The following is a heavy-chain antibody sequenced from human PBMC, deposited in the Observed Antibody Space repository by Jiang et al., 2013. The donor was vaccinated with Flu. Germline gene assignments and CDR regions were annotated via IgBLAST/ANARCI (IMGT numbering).Heavy chain of an antibody. CDR1: GGIFNSYT. Sequence: EVKKPGSSVKVSCKVTGGIFNSYTISWVRQAPGKGLEWMGGVIPVIDLANYPQKFQGRVTITADESTTTSYMELHNLEFADTALYYCARLPMPVASVDYWGQGTLVTVSS. J-gene: IGHJ4*02. V-gene: IGHV1-69*10. D-gene: IGHD6-19*01. CDR2: VIPVIDLA. CDR3: ARLPMPVASVDY.